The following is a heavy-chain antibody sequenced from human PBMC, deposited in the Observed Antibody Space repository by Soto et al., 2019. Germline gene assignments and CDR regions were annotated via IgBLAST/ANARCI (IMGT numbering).Heavy chain of an antibody. CDR2: TYYRSKWYN. D-gene: IGHD6-19*01. V-gene: IGHV6-1*01. CDR1: GDSVSSNSAA. CDR3: VRSIAVAHDWFDP. Sequence: SQTLSLTCAISGDSVSSNSAALNWIRQAPSRGLEWLGRTYYRSKWYNDYAVSVKSRITINPDTSKNQFSLQLNSVTPEDTAVYYCVRSIAVAHDWFDPWGQGTLVTVSS. J-gene: IGHJ5*02.